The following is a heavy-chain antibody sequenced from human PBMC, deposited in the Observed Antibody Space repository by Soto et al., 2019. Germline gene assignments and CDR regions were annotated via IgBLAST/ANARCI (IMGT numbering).Heavy chain of an antibody. CDR3: AKRTTGWYFDL. CDR2: ISGSGGST. CDR1: GFNFTIYA. D-gene: IGHD3-10*01. J-gene: IGHJ2*01. V-gene: IGHV3-23*01. Sequence: EVQLLESGGGLVQPGGSLRLSCAASGFNFTIYAMNWVRQAPGKGLELVAVISGSGGSTYYADSVKGRFTISRDNSKNTKSRQMYSLRAESTAVYYCAKRTTGWYFDLWGRGTL.